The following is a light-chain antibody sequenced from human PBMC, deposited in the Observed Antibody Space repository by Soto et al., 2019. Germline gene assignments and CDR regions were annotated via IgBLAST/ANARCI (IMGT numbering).Light chain of an antibody. CDR3: LQDYGDSWT. CDR1: QSITTY. CDR2: AAA. J-gene: IGKJ1*01. Sequence: NDMTVSPASLCASVGDRVTITYRASQSITTYLNWYQQTSGEAPKLLIYAAARLQTGVPSRFSGSRSGTEFTLTISSLQPEDFASYYCLQDYGDSWTFGQGTKVDIK. V-gene: IGKV1-39*01.